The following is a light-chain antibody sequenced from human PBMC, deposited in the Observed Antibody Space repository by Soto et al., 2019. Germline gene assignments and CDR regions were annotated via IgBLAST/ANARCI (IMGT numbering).Light chain of an antibody. V-gene: IGLV2-14*01. J-gene: IGLJ1*01. CDR3: SSYTNINTRACV. CDR1: SGDIGSYNR. CDR2: EVT. Sequence: QSALTQPASVCGSPGQSITISCTGTSGDIGSYNRVSWYQQHPGKAPKLIIYEVTDRPSGVSNRFSGSTSGNTASLTISGLQAEDEAEYYCSSYTNINTRACVFGTGTKVTVL.